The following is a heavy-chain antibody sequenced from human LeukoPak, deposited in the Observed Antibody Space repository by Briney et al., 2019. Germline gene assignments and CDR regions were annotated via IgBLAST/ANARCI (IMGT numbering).Heavy chain of an antibody. CDR3: AKDIIAAAGLSFDY. J-gene: IGHJ4*02. V-gene: IGHV3-9*01. CDR1: GFTFDDYA. Sequence: PGGSLRLSCAASGFTFDDYAMHWVRQAPGKGLEWVSGISWNSGSIGYADSVKGRFTISRDNAKSSLYLQMNSLRAEDTALYYCAKDIIAAAGLSFDYWGQGTLVTVSS. CDR2: ISWNSGSI. D-gene: IGHD6-13*01.